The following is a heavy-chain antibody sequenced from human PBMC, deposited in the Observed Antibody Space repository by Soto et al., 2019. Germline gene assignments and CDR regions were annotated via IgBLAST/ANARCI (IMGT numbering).Heavy chain of an antibody. CDR3: ARDLGGWPDY. J-gene: IGHJ4*02. CDR1: GYTFTSYA. V-gene: IGHV1-3*01. CDR2: INAGNGNT. Sequence: ASVKVSCKASGYTFTSYAIHWVRQAPGQRLEWMGWINAGNGNTKYSRKFQGRVTITRDTSASTAYMELSSLRSEDTAVYYCARDLGGWPDYWGQGTLVTVPQ. D-gene: IGHD2-15*01.